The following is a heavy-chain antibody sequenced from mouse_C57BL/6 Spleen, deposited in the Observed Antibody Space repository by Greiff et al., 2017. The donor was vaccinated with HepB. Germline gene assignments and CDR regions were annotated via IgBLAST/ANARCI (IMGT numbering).Heavy chain of an antibody. Sequence: EVQRVESGGGLVQPGGSLSLSCAASGFTFTDYCMSWVRQPPGKALEWLGFIRNKANGYTTEYSASVKGRFTISRDNSQSILYLQMNALRAEDSATYYCARSYYQYYFDYWGQGTTLTVSS. D-gene: IGHD1-1*02. V-gene: IGHV7-3*01. CDR3: ARSYYQYYFDY. CDR2: IRNKANGYTT. CDR1: GFTFTDYC. J-gene: IGHJ2*01.